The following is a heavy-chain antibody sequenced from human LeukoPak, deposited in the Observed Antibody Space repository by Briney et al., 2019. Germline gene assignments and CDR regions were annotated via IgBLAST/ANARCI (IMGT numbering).Heavy chain of an antibody. CDR2: IKQDGSEK. CDR3: AREGSRIQLWLPNWFDP. Sequence: QTGGSLRLSCAASGFTFSSYWMSWVRQAPGKGLEWVANIKQDGSEKYYVDSVKGRFTISKDNAKNSLYLQMNSLRAEDTAVYYCAREGSRIQLWLPNWFDPWGQGTLVTVSS. CDR1: GFTFSSYW. D-gene: IGHD5-18*01. V-gene: IGHV3-7*01. J-gene: IGHJ5*02.